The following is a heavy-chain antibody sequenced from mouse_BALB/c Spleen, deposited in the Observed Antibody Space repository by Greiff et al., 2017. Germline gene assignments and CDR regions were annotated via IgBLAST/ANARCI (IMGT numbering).Heavy chain of an antibody. CDR3: TGGYEEFYYAMDY. J-gene: IGHJ4*01. CDR2: INPSNGGT. CDR1: GYTFTSYY. D-gene: IGHD2-2*01. Sequence: QVQLQQPGAELVKPGASVKLSCKASGYTFTSYYMYWVKQRPGQGLEWIGGINPSNGGTNFNEKFKSKATLTVDKSSSTAYMQLSSLTSEDSAVYYCTGGYEEFYYAMDYWGQGTSVTVSS. V-gene: IGHV1S81*02.